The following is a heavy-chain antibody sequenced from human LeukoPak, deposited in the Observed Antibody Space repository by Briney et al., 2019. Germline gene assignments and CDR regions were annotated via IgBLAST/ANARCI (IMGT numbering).Heavy chain of an antibody. D-gene: IGHD3-10*01. CDR2: IQYDDSIE. CDR1: GFTFSTFG. J-gene: IGHJ4*01. CDR3: AKDQGVVGSYDY. V-gene: IGHV3-30*02. Sequence: GGSLSLSCAASGFTFSTFGMNWVRPAPDKGLEWVAFIQYDDSIEYYADSVKGRFTISRDNSKNTLYLQMNSLRGDDTAVYYCAKDQGVVGSYDYWGHGTLVTVSS.